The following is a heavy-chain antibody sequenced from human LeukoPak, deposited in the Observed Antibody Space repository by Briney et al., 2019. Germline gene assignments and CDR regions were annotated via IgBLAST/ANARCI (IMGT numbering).Heavy chain of an antibody. D-gene: IGHD1-1*01. Sequence: SVKVSCKASGGTFSSYAISWVRQAPGQGLEWMGGIIPIFGTANYAQKFQGRVTITTDESTSTAYMELSSLRSEDTAVYYCAREYNWNDRYYYYGMDVWGQGTTVTVSS. V-gene: IGHV1-69*05. CDR2: IIPIFGTA. CDR1: GGTFSSYA. J-gene: IGHJ6*02. CDR3: AREYNWNDRYYYYGMDV.